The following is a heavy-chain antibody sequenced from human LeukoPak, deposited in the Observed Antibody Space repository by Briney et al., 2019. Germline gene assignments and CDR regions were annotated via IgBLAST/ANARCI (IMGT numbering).Heavy chain of an antibody. D-gene: IGHD3-22*01. CDR2: ISAYNGNT. CDR1: GYTFSSYG. V-gene: IGHV1-18*04. CDR3: ARDTPYSSGYYSLDY. Sequence: GASVKVSCKASGYTFSSYGISWVRQAPGQGLEWLGWISAYNGNTNYAQKLQGRVTMTTDTSTNTAYMEMRSLRSDDTAVYYCARDTPYSSGYYSLDYWGQGTLVTVSS. J-gene: IGHJ4*02.